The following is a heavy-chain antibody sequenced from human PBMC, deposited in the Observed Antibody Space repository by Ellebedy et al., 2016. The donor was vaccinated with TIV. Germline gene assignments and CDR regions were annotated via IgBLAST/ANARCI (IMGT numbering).Heavy chain of an antibody. V-gene: IGHV4-34*01. CDR3: ARENAGGYSYGWSANWFDP. Sequence: SETLSLTXAVYGGSFSGYYWSWIRQPPGKGLEWIGEINHSGSTNYNPSLKSRVTISVDTSKNQFSLKLSSVTAADTAVHYCARENAGGYSYGWSANWFDPWGQGTLVTVSS. D-gene: IGHD5-18*01. J-gene: IGHJ5*02. CDR2: INHSGST. CDR1: GGSFSGYY.